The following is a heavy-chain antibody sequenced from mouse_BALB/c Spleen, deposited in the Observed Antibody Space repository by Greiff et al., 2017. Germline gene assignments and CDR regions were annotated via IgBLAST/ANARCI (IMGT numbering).Heavy chain of an antibody. Sequence: VQLQESGAELVRPGTSVKVSCKASGYAFTNYLIEWVKQRPGQGLEWIGVINPGSGGTNYNEKFKGKATLTADKSSSTAYMQLSSLTSDDSAVYFCARGDGYYGAMDYWGQGTSVTVSS. D-gene: IGHD2-3*01. CDR1: GYAFTNYL. CDR3: ARGDGYYGAMDY. V-gene: IGHV1-54*01. J-gene: IGHJ4*01. CDR2: INPGSGGT.